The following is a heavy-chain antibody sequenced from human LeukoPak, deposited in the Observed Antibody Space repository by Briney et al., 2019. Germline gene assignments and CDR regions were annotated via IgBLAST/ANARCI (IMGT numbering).Heavy chain of an antibody. Sequence: SQTLSLTCTVSGGSISSGGYYWSWIRQHPGKGLEWIGYIYYSGSTYYNPSLKSRVTISVDTSKNQFSLKLCSVTAADTAVYYCARLPRYYDSSGYYLPYYFDYWGQGTLVTVSS. V-gene: IGHV4-31*03. CDR1: GGSISSGGYY. CDR3: ARLPRYYDSSGYYLPYYFDY. J-gene: IGHJ4*02. CDR2: IYYSGST. D-gene: IGHD3-22*01.